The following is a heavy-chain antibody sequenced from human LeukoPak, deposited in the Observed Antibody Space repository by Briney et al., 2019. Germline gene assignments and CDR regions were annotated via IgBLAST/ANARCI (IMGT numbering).Heavy chain of an antibody. CDR3: ARRPWSTTAMVPAYFDY. J-gene: IGHJ4*02. Sequence: GGSLRLSCAASGFTFSSYWMHWVRQAPGKGLVWVSHITGDGGDTSYADSVKGRFTISRDNAKNTLYLQMSSLRAEDTAVYYCARRPWSTTAMVPAYFDYWGQGTLVTVSS. CDR2: ITGDGGDT. V-gene: IGHV3-74*01. D-gene: IGHD5-18*01. CDR1: GFTFSSYW.